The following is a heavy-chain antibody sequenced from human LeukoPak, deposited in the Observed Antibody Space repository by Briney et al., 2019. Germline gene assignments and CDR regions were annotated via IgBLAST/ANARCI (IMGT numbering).Heavy chain of an antibody. J-gene: IGHJ4*01. V-gene: IGHV4-30-4*01. CDR2: IYYSGTT. CDR3: ARITGSSVKVDY. CDR1: GASVSSGYYY. D-gene: IGHD1-14*01. Sequence: SETLSLTCTVSGASVSSGYYYWSWIRQPPGKGLEWIGHIYYSGTTYYSPSLRSRVTMSVDTSKNQFSLNLSSVTAADTAVYYCARITGSSVKVDYWGQGTLVTVSS.